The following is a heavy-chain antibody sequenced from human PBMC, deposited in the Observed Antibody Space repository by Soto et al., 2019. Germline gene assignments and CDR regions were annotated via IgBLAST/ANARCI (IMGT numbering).Heavy chain of an antibody. CDR1: GFTFGNYA. CDR2: IGGTGNNI. D-gene: IGHD6-13*01. J-gene: IGHJ4*02. Sequence: EVQLLESGGGLVQPGGSLRLSCAASGFTFGNYAMSWVRQAPGKGLQWVSAIGGTGNNIYYADSVKGRFIISRDKSKNTLYLQMNRLRAEDTTVYYCAKDKPGIQPWPVYFDYWGQGTLVTVSS. CDR3: AKDKPGIQPWPVYFDY. V-gene: IGHV3-23*01.